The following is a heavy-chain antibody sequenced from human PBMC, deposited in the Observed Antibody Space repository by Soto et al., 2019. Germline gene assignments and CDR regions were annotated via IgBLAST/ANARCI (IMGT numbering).Heavy chain of an antibody. D-gene: IGHD2-15*01. J-gene: IGHJ6*02. Sequence: GASVKVSCKASGGTFSSYAISWVRQAPGQGLEWMGGIIPIFGTANYAQKFQGRVTITADESTSTAYMELSSLRSEDTAVYYCARKDIVVVVAATPDPYYYGMDVWGQGTTVTVSS. CDR3: ARKDIVVVVAATPDPYYYGMDV. V-gene: IGHV1-69*13. CDR1: GGTFSSYA. CDR2: IIPIFGTA.